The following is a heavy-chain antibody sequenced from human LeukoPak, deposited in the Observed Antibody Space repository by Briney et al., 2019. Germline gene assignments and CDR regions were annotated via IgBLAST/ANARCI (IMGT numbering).Heavy chain of an antibody. Sequence: VASVKVSCKASGYTFTGYYMHWVRQAPGQGLEWMGWINPNSGGTNYAQKFQGRVTMTRDTSISTAYMELSRLRSDDTAVYYCARKPRGYSYGHFDYWGQGTLVTVSS. CDR2: INPNSGGT. CDR3: ARKPRGYSYGHFDY. D-gene: IGHD5-18*01. J-gene: IGHJ4*02. CDR1: GYTFTGYY. V-gene: IGHV1-2*02.